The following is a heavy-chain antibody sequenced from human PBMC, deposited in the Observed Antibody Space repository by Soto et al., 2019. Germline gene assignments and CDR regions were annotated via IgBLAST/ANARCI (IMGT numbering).Heavy chain of an antibody. CDR1: GYTFTGYY. J-gene: IGHJ3*02. D-gene: IGHD4-17*01. CDR3: ARDVKYGDYSDAFDI. Sequence: ASVKVSCKASGYTFTGYYMHWARQAPGQGLEWMGWINPNSGGTNYAQKFQGWVTMTRDTSISTAYMELSRLRSDDTAVYYCARDVKYGDYSDAFDIWGQGTMVTVSS. V-gene: IGHV1-2*04. CDR2: INPNSGGT.